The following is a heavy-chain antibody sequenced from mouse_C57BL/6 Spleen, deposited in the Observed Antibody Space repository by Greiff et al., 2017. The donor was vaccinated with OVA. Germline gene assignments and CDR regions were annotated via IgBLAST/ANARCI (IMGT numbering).Heavy chain of an antibody. Sequence: EVQLVESGGGLVQPGGSLSLSCAASGFTFTDYYMSWVRQPPGKALEWLGFIRNKANGYTTDYSASVKGRFTISRDNSQSILYLQMKALRAEDRANYYGARYDGSSYLLNWYFDVWGTGTTVTVSS. CDR3: ARYDGSSYLLNWYFDV. V-gene: IGHV7-3*01. J-gene: IGHJ1*03. CDR1: GFTFTDYY. CDR2: IRNKANGYTT. D-gene: IGHD1-1*01.